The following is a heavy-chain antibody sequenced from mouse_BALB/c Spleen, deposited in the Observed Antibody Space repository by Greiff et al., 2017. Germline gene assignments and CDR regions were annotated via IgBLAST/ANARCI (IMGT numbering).Heavy chain of an antibody. CDR2: ISSGSSTI. D-gene: IGHD1-1*01. CDR1: GFTFSSFG. Sequence: EVQVVESGGGLVQPGGSRKLSCAASGFTFSSFGMHWVRQAPEKGLEWVAYISSGSSTIYYADTVKGRFTISRDNPKNTLFLQMTSLRSEDTAMYYCARSRFTLYAMDYWGQGTSVTVSS. J-gene: IGHJ4*01. CDR3: ARSRFTLYAMDY. V-gene: IGHV5-17*02.